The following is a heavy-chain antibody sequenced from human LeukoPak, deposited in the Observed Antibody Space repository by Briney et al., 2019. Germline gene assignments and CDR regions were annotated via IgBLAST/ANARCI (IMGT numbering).Heavy chain of an antibody. CDR3: ARGEAIAVAGGWFDP. Sequence: SQTLSLTCAISGGSVSRNSAAWNWIRQSPSRGLEWLGSTYYRSKWYNDYAVSVKSRITINPDTSKNQFSLQLNSVTPEDTAVYYCARGEAIAVAGGWFDPWGQGTLVTVSS. J-gene: IGHJ5*02. CDR2: TYYRSKWYN. V-gene: IGHV6-1*01. CDR1: GGSVSRNSAA. D-gene: IGHD6-19*01.